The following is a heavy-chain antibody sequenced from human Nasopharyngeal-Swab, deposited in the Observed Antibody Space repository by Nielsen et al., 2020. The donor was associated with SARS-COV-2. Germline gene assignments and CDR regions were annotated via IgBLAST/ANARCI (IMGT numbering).Heavy chain of an antibody. CDR2: ISWNSGSI. CDR1: GFTFDDYA. J-gene: IGHJ4*03. D-gene: IGHD3-22*01. V-gene: IGHV3-9*01. Sequence: SLKISCAASGFTFDDYAMHWVRQAPGKGLEWVSGISWNSGSIGYADSVKGRFTISRDNAKNSLYLQMNSLRAEDTALYYCAKIGTGSSGYRYFDYWGRGTTVTVSS. CDR3: AKIGTGSSGYRYFDY.